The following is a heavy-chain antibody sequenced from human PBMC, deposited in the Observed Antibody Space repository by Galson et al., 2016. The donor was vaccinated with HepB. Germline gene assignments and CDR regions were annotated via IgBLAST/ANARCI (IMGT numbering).Heavy chain of an antibody. D-gene: IGHD1-26*01. CDR1: GGTFITYA. J-gene: IGHJ4*02. CDR3: AKQGAPNPHLDK. Sequence: SVKVSCKASGGTFITYAIDWVRQAPGQGLEWMGGIIPRLGQVHYAQKFQGRVTITADESTYTAYLGVRSLTSEDTATYYCAKQGAPNPHLDKWGKGTLVSVSS. CDR2: IIPRLGQV. V-gene: IGHV1-69*10.